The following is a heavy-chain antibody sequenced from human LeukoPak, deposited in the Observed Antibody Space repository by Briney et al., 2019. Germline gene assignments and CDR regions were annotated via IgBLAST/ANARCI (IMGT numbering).Heavy chain of an antibody. CDR2: IYYSGST. CDR1: GGSISSSSYY. J-gene: IGHJ4*02. Sequence: SETLSLTCTVSGGSISSSSYYWGWIRQPPGKGLEWIGSIYYSGSTYYNPSLKGRVTISVDTSKNQFSLKLSSVTAADTAVYYCARGRLAYRRASTIFGVAYYFDYWGQGTLVTVSS. CDR3: ARGRLAYRRASTIFGVAYYFDY. V-gene: IGHV4-39*07. D-gene: IGHD3-3*01.